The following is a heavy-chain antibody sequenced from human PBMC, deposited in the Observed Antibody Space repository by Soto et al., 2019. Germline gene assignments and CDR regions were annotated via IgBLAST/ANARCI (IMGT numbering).Heavy chain of an antibody. J-gene: IGHJ4*02. Sequence: QITLKESGPTLVKPTQTLTLTCTFSGFSLSTSGVGVGWIRQPPGKALEWLALIYWDDDKRYSPSLKSRLTITKDTSKNQVVLTMTNMDPVDTATYYCAHHKSGYCSSTSCYAGDNFDYWGQGTLVTVSS. CDR1: GFSLSTSGVG. CDR3: AHHKSGYCSSTSCYAGDNFDY. V-gene: IGHV2-5*02. D-gene: IGHD2-2*01. CDR2: IYWDDDK.